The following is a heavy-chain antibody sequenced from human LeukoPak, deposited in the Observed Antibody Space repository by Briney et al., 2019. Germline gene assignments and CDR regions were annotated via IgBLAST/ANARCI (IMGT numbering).Heavy chain of an antibody. CDR1: GGSFSGYY. CDR2: INHSGST. Sequence: SETLSLTCAVYGGSFSGYYWSWLRQRPGKGLEGIGEINHSGSTNYNPSLKSRVTISVDTSKNQFSLKLSSVTAADTAVYYCARGGSRPRFLEVNWFDLWGQGTLVTVSS. D-gene: IGHD3-3*01. CDR3: ARGGSRPRFLEVNWFDL. J-gene: IGHJ5*02. V-gene: IGHV4-34*01.